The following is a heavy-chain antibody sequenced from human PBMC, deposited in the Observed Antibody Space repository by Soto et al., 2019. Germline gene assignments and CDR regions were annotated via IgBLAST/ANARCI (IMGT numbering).Heavy chain of an antibody. D-gene: IGHD5-12*01. Sequence: EVQLLDSGGGLVQPGGSLRLSCAASGFSFGGYAMSWVRQAPGKGLEWVSSVSGSGNTPFYADSVRGRFTISRDNSDNTVYLQMNSLTTEDTAVYYCAKGSSGYTNYYFDYWGQGSLVAVSS. V-gene: IGHV3-23*01. J-gene: IGHJ4*02. CDR1: GFSFGGYA. CDR2: VSGSGNTP. CDR3: AKGSSGYTNYYFDY.